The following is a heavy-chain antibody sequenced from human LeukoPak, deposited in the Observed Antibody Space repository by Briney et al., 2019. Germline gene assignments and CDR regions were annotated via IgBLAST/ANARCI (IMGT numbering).Heavy chain of an antibody. Sequence: KPSETLSLTCTVSGGSISNFYWSWIRQPPGEGLEWIGYIYHSGSTYYNPSLKSRVTISVDRSKNQFSLKLSSVTAADTAVYYCARSYGSSWSYKNGFDYWGQGTLVTVSS. CDR1: GGSISNFY. V-gene: IGHV4-59*12. D-gene: IGHD6-13*01. J-gene: IGHJ4*02. CDR3: ARSYGSSWSYKNGFDY. CDR2: IYHSGST.